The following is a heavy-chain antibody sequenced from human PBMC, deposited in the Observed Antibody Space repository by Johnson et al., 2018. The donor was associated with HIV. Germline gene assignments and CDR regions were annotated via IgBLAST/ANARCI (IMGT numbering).Heavy chain of an antibody. CDR2: ITSKTDGGAT. CDR3: TTDWGLWLGNVLHDAFDI. J-gene: IGHJ3*02. D-gene: IGHD5-18*01. CDR1: GFTFSNAW. V-gene: IGHV3-15*01. Sequence: VHLVESGGGLVQPGGSLRLSCAASGFTFSNAWMNWVRQAPGKGLEWVGRITSKTDGGATDYTAPLKGRFTISRDDSKNTLYMQMNSLKTEDTAVYYCTTDWGLWLGNVLHDAFDIWGKGTMVTVSS.